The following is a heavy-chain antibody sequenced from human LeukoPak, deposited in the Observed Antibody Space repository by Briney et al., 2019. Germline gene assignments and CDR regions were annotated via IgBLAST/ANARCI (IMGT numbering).Heavy chain of an antibody. J-gene: IGHJ4*02. CDR3: ARDGRSGYYSY. D-gene: IGHD3-3*01. CDR2: INHSGST. V-gene: IGHV4-34*01. CDR1: GGSFSGYY. Sequence: SETLSLTCAVYGGSFSGYYWSWSRQSPGKGLEWIGEINHSGSTNYNPSLKSRVTISVDPSKNQFSLKLRSVTAADTAVYYCARDGRSGYYSYWGQGTLVTVSS.